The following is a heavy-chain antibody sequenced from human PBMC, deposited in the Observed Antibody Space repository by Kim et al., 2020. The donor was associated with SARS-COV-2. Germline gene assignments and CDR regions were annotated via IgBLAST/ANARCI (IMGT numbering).Heavy chain of an antibody. Sequence: SETLSLTCTVSGGSISSYYWSWIRQPPGKGLEWIGYIYYSGSTNYNPSLKSRVTISVDTSKNQFSLKLSSVTAADTAVYYCARVREMATITIDYWGQGTLVTVSS. CDR1: GGSISSYY. J-gene: IGHJ4*02. D-gene: IGHD5-12*01. CDR3: ARVREMATITIDY. CDR2: IYYSGST. V-gene: IGHV4-59*01.